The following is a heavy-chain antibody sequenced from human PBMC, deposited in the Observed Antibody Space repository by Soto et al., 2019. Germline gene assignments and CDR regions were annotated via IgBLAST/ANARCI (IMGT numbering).Heavy chain of an antibody. CDR2: ISYDGDNK. D-gene: IGHD1-1*01. CDR3: ARGTTTSAFSAMDV. CDR1: GFTFSYHA. Sequence: QVQLVESGGGVVQPGRSLRLSCAASGFTFSYHALNWVRQAPGKGLEWVAVISYDGDNKYIAESVKGRFTISRDNPKNTVSLQMNSLRTEDTAMYFCARGTTTSAFSAMDVWGQGTTVTVS. V-gene: IGHV3-30-3*01. J-gene: IGHJ6*02.